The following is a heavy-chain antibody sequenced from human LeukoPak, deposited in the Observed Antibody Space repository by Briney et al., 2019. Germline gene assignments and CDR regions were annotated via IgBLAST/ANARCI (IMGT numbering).Heavy chain of an antibody. V-gene: IGHV4-59*08. Sequence: SETLSLTCTVSGGSLTSYYWSWIRQPPGKGLEWIGYIYYSGSSNYNPSLKSRVTISVDTSKNQFSLKLSSVTAADTAVYYCAGGYYGGNYWGQGTLVTVSS. CDR3: AGGYYGGNY. CDR2: IYYSGSS. CDR1: GGSLTSYY. J-gene: IGHJ4*02. D-gene: IGHD3-22*01.